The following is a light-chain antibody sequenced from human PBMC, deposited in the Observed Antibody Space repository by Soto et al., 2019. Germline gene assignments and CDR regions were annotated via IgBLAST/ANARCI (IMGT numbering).Light chain of an antibody. CDR2: EVS. CDR3: SSYGGRNNFCL. CDR1: SSDVGRYNF. J-gene: IGLJ2*01. V-gene: IGLV2-8*01. Sequence: QSALTQPRSASGSPGQSVTISCTGTSSDVGRYNFVSWYQQHPGKAPKLMIYEVSKQPSGVPDRFSGSKSGNTASLTVSGLQAEEEADYYCSSYGGRNNFCLFGGGTTLTVL.